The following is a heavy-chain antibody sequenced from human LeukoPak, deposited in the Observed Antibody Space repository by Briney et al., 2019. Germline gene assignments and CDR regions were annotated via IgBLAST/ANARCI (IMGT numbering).Heavy chain of an antibody. V-gene: IGHV4-34*01. CDR1: GGSFSGYY. CDR3: VRGYSSSWYVDY. CDR2: INHSGST. D-gene: IGHD6-13*01. Sequence: SETLSLTCAVYGGSFSGYYWSWIRQPPGKGLEWIGEINHSGSTNYNPSLKSRVTISVDTSKDQFSLKLSSVTAADTAVYYCVRGYSSSWYVDYWGQGTLVTVSS. J-gene: IGHJ4*02.